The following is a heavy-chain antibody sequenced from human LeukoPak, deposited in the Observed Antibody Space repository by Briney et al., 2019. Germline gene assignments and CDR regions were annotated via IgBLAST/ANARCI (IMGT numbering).Heavy chain of an antibody. CDR2: IKSKTDGGTT. CDR1: GFTFSNAW. CDR3: TTIAVAGTAPVYYYYYMDV. J-gene: IGHJ6*03. D-gene: IGHD6-19*01. V-gene: IGHV3-15*01. Sequence: PGGSLRLSCAASGFTFSNAWMSWVRQAPGKGLEWVGHIKSKTDGGTTDYAAPVKGRFTISRDDSKNTLYLQMNSLKTEDTAVYYCTTIAVAGTAPVYYYYYMDVWGKGTTVTVSS.